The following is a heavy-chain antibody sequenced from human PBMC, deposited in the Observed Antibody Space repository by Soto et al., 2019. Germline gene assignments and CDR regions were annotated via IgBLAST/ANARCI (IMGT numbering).Heavy chain of an antibody. CDR1: GYIFTNYY. J-gene: IGHJ4*02. D-gene: IGHD3-22*01. V-gene: IGHV1-46*03. CDR3: TRMAYDAAGFYKYYFDY. CDR2: IEPSGGSA. Sequence: ASVKVSCKASGYIFTNYYLHWVRRAPGQGPEWMGEIEPSGGSASSAQRFKGRVTMTRDTSTSTVYMELSSLRFDDTAVYFCTRMAYDAAGFYKYYFDYWGQGTLVTVS.